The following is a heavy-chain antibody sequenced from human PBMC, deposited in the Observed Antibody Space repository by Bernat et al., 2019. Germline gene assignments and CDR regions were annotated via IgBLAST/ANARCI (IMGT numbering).Heavy chain of an antibody. CDR1: GYPFTSYG. J-gene: IGHJ3*02. CDR2: ISAYKGNT. Sequence: QVQLVQSGAEVKKPGASVKVSCKASGYPFTSYGISWVRQAPGQGLEWMGWISAYKGNTNYAQKLQGRVTMTTDASTSTAYMELRSLRSDDTAVYYCARVPHPDIFYYDSSGYLPAFDIWGQGTMVTVSS. V-gene: IGHV1-18*01. CDR3: ARVPHPDIFYYDSSGYLPAFDI. D-gene: IGHD3-22*01.